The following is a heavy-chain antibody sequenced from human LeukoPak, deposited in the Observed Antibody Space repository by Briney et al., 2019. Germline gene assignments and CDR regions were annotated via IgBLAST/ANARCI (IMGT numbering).Heavy chain of an antibody. CDR2: IKLDGSVK. Sequence: GGSLRLSCAASGFTFSSYWMSWVRQAPGKGLEWVANIKLDGSVKHYVDSVKGRFTISRDNAKNSLYLQMNSLRAEDTAVYYCALYCTNGVCSGTIDYWGQGTLVTVSS. J-gene: IGHJ4*02. CDR3: ALYCTNGVCSGTIDY. V-gene: IGHV3-7*01. CDR1: GFTFSSYW. D-gene: IGHD2-8*01.